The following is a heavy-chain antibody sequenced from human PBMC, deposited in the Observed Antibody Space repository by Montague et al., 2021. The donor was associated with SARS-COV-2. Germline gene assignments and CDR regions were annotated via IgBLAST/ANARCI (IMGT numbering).Heavy chain of an antibody. CDR3: VSQEGSIY. V-gene: IGHV3-21*01. D-gene: IGHD2/OR15-2a*01. CDR1: GFTFSSYS. J-gene: IGHJ4*01. Sequence: SLRLSCAASGFTFSSYSMNWVRRAPGKGLEWVSFISSSSSYIYCAVSVKGRFTISRDNAKNSLYLQMNSLRAEDAAVYYCVSQEGSIYWGHGTLVTVSS. CDR2: ISSSSSYI.